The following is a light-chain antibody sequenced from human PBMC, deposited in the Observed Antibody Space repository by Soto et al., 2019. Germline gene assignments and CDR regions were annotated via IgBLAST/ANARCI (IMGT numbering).Light chain of an antibody. J-gene: IGKJ3*01. V-gene: IGKV1-17*01. CDR2: AAS. Sequence: DIQMTQSPSSLSASVGDRVTITCRASQNIIFYLNWYQQKPGKAPKLLIYAASNLQSGVPSRFSGSGSGTEFTLTISSLQPEDFATYYCLQHNSYPFTFGPGTKVDIK. CDR3: LQHNSYPFT. CDR1: QNIIFY.